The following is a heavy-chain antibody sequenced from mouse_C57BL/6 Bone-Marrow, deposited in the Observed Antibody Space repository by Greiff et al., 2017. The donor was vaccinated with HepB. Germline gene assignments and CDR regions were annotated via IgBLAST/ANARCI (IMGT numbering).Heavy chain of an antibody. Sequence: VKLQQSGPELVKPGASVKISCKASGYAFSSSWMNWVKQRPGKGLEWIGRIYPGDGDTNYNGKFKGKATLTADKSSSTAYMQLSSLTSEDSAVYFCAREFYYDYEYWGQGTTLTVSS. CDR1: GYAFSSSW. J-gene: IGHJ2*01. D-gene: IGHD2-4*01. CDR2: IYPGDGDT. CDR3: AREFYYDYEY. V-gene: IGHV1-82*01.